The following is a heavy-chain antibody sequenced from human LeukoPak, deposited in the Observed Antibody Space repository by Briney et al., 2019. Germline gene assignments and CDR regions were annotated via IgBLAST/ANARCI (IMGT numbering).Heavy chain of an antibody. CDR1: GGTFSSYA. CDR3: ARDIRLAAGLDY. CDR2: IIPILGIA. D-gene: IGHD6-13*01. V-gene: IGHV1-69*04. J-gene: IGHJ4*02. Sequence: ASVKVSCKASGGTFSSYAISWVRQAPGQGLEWMGRIIPILGIADYAQKFQGRVTFTADKSTSTAYMELSSLRSEDTAVYYCARDIRLAAGLDYWGQGTLVTVSS.